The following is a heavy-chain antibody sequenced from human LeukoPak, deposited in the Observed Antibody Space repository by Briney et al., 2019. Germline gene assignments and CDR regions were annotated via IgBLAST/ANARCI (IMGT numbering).Heavy chain of an antibody. CDR2: IWYDGSNK. V-gene: IGHV3-33*08. D-gene: IGHD2-15*01. J-gene: IGHJ3*02. CDR3: ARDPCGGSCYAFDT. Sequence: GGSLRLSCAASGFTFSSYAMHWVRQAPGKGLEWVAVIWYDGSNKYYADSVKGRFTISRDNSKNTLYLQMNSLRAEDTAVYYCARDPCGGSCYAFDTWGQGTMVTVSS. CDR1: GFTFSSYA.